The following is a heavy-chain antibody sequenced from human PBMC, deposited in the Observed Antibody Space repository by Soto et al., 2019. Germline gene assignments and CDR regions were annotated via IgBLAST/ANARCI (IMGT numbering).Heavy chain of an antibody. CDR2: IKSETDGGTS. CDR1: GFTFIDAW. CDR3: TTDRRGGFGEV. D-gene: IGHD3-10*01. Sequence: EVQLVESGGGFVKPGGSLRLSCAASGFTFIDAWMNWVRQAPGQGLEWVGRIKSETDGGTSDYAAPVQGRFIISRDDSKNILHPQMNSLKTDDTAAYYCTTDRRGGFGEVWGQGTMVTVSS. J-gene: IGHJ4*02. V-gene: IGHV3-15*07.